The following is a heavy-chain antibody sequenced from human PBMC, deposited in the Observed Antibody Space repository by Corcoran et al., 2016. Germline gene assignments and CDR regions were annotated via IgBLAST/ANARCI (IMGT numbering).Heavy chain of an antibody. CDR1: GFTFSNAW. Sequence: EVQLVESGGGLVKPGGSLRLSCAASGFTFSNAWMNWVRQAPGKGLEWVGRIKSKTDGGTTDYAAPVKGRFTISRDDSKNTLYLQMNSLKTEDTAVYYCTTDLGGSGGSCYFNWFDPWGQGTLVTVSS. V-gene: IGHV3-15*07. J-gene: IGHJ5*02. D-gene: IGHD2-15*01. CDR3: TTDLGGSGGSCYFNWFDP. CDR2: IKSKTDGGTT.